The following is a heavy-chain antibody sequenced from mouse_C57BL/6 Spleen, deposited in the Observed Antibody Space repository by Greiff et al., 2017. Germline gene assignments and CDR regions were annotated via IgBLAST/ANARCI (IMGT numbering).Heavy chain of an antibody. D-gene: IGHD2-5*01. J-gene: IGHJ2*01. CDR3: TTKDSNPLDY. V-gene: IGHV14-4*01. CDR2: IDPENGDT. CDR1: GFNIKDDY. Sequence: EVKLMESGAELVRPGASVKLSCTASGFNIKDDYMHWVKQRPEQGLEWIGWIDPENGDTEYASKFQGKATITADTSSNTAYLQLSSLTSEDTAVYYCTTKDSNPLDYWGQGTTLTVSS.